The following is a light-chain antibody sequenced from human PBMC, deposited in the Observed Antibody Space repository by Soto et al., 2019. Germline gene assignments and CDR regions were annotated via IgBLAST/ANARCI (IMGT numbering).Light chain of an antibody. CDR1: QSVSSSY. V-gene: IGKV3-20*01. CDR2: GAS. Sequence: EIVLTQSPGTLSLSPGERATLSCRASQSVSSSYLAWYQQKPGQAPRLLIYGASSRATGSPDRFRGSGSGTDFTLTISRLEPEDFAVYYCQQYGNSSGTFGQGTKVEIK. J-gene: IGKJ1*01. CDR3: QQYGNSSGT.